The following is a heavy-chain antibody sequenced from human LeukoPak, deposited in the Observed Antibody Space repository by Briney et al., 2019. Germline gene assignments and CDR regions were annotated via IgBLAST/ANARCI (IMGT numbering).Heavy chain of an antibody. D-gene: IGHD5-18*01. CDR2: ISSGGSTT. V-gene: IGHV3-48*03. J-gene: IGHJ1*01. Sequence: GGSLRLSCAASGFTFSSSDMNWVRQAPGKRLEWVSYISSGGSTTYYEDSVKGRFTISRDNAKNSLYLQMSSLRAEDTAVYYCARAGYSMDTEYFQHWGQGTLVTVSS. CDR1: GFTFSSSD. CDR3: ARAGYSMDTEYFQH.